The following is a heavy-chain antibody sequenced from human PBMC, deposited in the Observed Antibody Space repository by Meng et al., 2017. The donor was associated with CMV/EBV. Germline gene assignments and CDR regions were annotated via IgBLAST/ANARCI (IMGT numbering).Heavy chain of an antibody. Sequence: AASGFPFINARLTRVRQAPGKGLVWVGRIKSNRDAETTDYAAPVNGRFTISRDDSNNMLHLQMDSLKSEDTAVYYCATDDTGYDWGYWGRGTLVTVSS. D-gene: IGHD1-1*01. CDR3: ATDDTGYDWGY. V-gene: IGHV3-15*07. J-gene: IGHJ4*02. CDR2: IKSNRDAETT. CDR1: GFPFINAR.